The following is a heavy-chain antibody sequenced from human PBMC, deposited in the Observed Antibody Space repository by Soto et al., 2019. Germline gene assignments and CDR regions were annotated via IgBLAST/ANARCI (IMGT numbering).Heavy chain of an antibody. V-gene: IGHV4-34*01. J-gene: IGHJ6*02. Sequence: SETLSLTCAVYGASFSGDYWSWIRQRPGKGLEWIGEINHSRSNNHTPSLTIRVTIAVDTTKNHFYLKLSTVTAADTAVYSCARCKYYYYYYGMDVWGQGTTVTVSS. CDR3: ARCKYYYYYYGMDV. CDR1: GASFSGDY. CDR2: INHSRSN.